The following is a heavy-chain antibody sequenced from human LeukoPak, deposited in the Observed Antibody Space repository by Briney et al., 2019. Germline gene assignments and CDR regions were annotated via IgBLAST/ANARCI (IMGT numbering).Heavy chain of an antibody. CDR1: GGTFSSYA. V-gene: IGHV1-69*10. CDR2: IIPILGIA. D-gene: IGHD7-27*01. Sequence: ASVKVSCKASGGTFSSYAISWVRQAPGQGLEWMEGIIPILGIANYAQKFQGRVTITADKSTSTAYMELSSLRSEDTAVYYCAREASWGLNPYCYYYGMDVWGQGTTVTVSS. CDR3: AREASWGLNPYCYYYGMDV. J-gene: IGHJ6*02.